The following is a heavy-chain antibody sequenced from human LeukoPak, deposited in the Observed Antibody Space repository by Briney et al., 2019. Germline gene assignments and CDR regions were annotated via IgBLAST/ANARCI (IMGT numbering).Heavy chain of an antibody. J-gene: IGHJ4*02. CDR1: GFTFSTYA. D-gene: IGHD3-22*01. Sequence: GGSLRLSCAASGFTFSTYALHWVRQAPGKGLEWVSGISPTGDGAYYADSVKGRFAISRDNSKNTLYVHMNSLRAEDTAVYYCAKAGDRNYFDYWGQGALVTVSS. CDR3: AKAGDRNYFDY. CDR2: ISPTGDGA. V-gene: IGHV3-23*01.